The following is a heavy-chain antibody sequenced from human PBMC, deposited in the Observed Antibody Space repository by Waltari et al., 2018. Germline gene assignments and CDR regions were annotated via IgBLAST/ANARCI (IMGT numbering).Heavy chain of an antibody. Sequence: QVQLQQWGAGLLKPSETLSLTCAVYGGSFSGYYWSWIRQPPGQGLEWIGEINHSGSTNYNPSLKSRVTISVDTSKNQFSLKLSSVTAADTAVYYCARGKGYSSSAYGMDVWGQGTTVTVSS. V-gene: IGHV4-34*01. CDR3: ARGKGYSSSAYGMDV. CDR2: INHSGST. CDR1: GGSFSGYY. J-gene: IGHJ6*02. D-gene: IGHD6-13*01.